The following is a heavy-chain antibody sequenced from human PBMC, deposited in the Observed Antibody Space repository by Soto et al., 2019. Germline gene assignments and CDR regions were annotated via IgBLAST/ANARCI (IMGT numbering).Heavy chain of an antibody. CDR3: AKGAVAGTPTSYYYYGMDV. D-gene: IGHD6-19*01. CDR1: GGTFRTYA. V-gene: IGHV1-69*12. Sequence: QVQLLQSGAEVKKPGSSVRVSCEASGGTFRTYAISWVRQAPGQGLEWMGEIIPIFGTVNYAQKFQGRVTITADESTTTVDMDRRSLRSEDTAVYYCAKGAVAGTPTSYYYYGMDVWGQGTTVTVSS. CDR2: IIPIFGTV. J-gene: IGHJ6*02.